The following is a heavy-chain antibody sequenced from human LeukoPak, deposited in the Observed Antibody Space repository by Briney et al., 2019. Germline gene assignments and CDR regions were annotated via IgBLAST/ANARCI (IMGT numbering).Heavy chain of an antibody. J-gene: IGHJ4*02. CDR2: ISGSGGSR. CDR3: AKLREWELPDLFDY. D-gene: IGHD1-26*01. CDR1: GFTFSSYS. V-gene: IGHV3-23*01. Sequence: GSLRLSCAASGFTFSSYSMNWVRQAPGKGLEWVSGISGSGGSRFYTDSVKGRFTISRDNSKNTLYLQMNSLRAEDTAVYYCAKLREWELPDLFDYWGQGTLVTVSS.